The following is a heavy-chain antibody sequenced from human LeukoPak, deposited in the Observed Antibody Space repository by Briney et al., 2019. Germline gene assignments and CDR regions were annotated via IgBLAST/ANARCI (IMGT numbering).Heavy chain of an antibody. Sequence: ASVKVSCKASGYTFTAYYIQWVRQAPGQGLEWMGTIRPGDTRTTYAQKFQGRVTMTWDMSTTTGFMELSSLRSEDTAVYYCVREKSGGTYDYWGQGTLVTVSS. V-gene: IGHV1-46*01. CDR3: VREKSGGTYDY. CDR2: IRPGDTRT. D-gene: IGHD3-16*01. J-gene: IGHJ4*02. CDR1: GYTFTAYY.